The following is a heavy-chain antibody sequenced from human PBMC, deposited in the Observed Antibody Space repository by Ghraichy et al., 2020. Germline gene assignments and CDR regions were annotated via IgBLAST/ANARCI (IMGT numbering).Heavy chain of an antibody. V-gene: IGHV4-39*01. J-gene: IGHJ4*02. D-gene: IGHD3-22*01. CDR2: IFYSGTT. Sequence: SETLSLTCTVSGGSIYTYDHHWGWIRQSPGKGLEWLATIFYSGTTDYNPSLRSRVHISVDPSRDQFSLTLSSVTVADTAVYYCVRHIISVYSSGWNGPGVIDSWGQGARVSISS. CDR3: VRHIISVYSSGWNGPGVIDS. CDR1: GGSIYTYDHH.